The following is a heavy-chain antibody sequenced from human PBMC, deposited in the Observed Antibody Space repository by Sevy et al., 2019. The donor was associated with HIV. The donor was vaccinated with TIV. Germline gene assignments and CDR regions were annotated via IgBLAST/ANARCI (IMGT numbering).Heavy chain of an antibody. V-gene: IGHV4-38-2*02. J-gene: IGHJ3*02. CDR1: GYSISSGYY. CDR2: IYHSGST. D-gene: IGHD1-26*01. CDR3: GGGSYYVAIAFDI. Sequence: SETLSLTCTVSGYSISSGYYWGWIRQPPGKGLEWIGSIYHSGSTYYNPSLKSRVTISVDTSKNQFSLKLSSVTAADTAVYYCGGGSYYVAIAFDIWGQGTMVTVSS.